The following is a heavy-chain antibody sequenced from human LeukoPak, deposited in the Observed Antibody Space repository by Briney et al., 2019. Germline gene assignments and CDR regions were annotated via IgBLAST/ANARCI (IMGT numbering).Heavy chain of an antibody. CDR1: GFTFISHA. CDR2: IRFDGSKK. Sequence: VGSLRLSCTASGFTFISHAMHWVRQAPGKGLEWVAFIRFDGSKKYYAESVKGRFTISRDNSKSTLSLQMTSLRAEDTAVYYCVKDRQYYETSGYYSDAFDFWGQGTMVRVSS. V-gene: IGHV3-30*02. J-gene: IGHJ3*01. CDR3: VKDRQYYETSGYYSDAFDF. D-gene: IGHD3-22*01.